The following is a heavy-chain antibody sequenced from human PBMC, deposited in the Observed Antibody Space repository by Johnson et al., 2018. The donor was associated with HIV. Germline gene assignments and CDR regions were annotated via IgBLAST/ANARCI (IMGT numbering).Heavy chain of an antibody. J-gene: IGHJ1*01. D-gene: IGHD6-13*01. Sequence: QVQLVESGGGVVQPGGSLKLSCAASGFTLGGSPMHWVRQAPGKGLEWVAVISYDGSNKYYADSVKGRFTISRDNSKNTLYLQMNSLRAEDTAVYYCASVLAAAAMGVGDNVRGLLAVRWAMWG. V-gene: IGHV3-30*04. CDR1: GFTLGGSP. CDR2: ISYDGSNK. CDR3: ASVLAAAAMGVGDNVRGLLAVRWAM.